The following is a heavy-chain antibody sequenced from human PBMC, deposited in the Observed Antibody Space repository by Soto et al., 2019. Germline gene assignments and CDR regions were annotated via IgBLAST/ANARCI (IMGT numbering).Heavy chain of an antibody. CDR1: GFTFSSYW. J-gene: IGHJ6*02. V-gene: IGHV3-7*05. CDR2: IKQDGSEK. Sequence: GGSLRLSCAASGFTFSSYWMSWVRQAPGKGLEWVANIKQDGSEKYYVDSVKGRFTISRDNAKNSLYLQMNSLRAEDTAVYYCARDHRALGYSGYDGVGDYYYYGMDVWGQGTTVTVSS. CDR3: ARDHRALGYSGYDGVGDYYYYGMDV. D-gene: IGHD5-12*01.